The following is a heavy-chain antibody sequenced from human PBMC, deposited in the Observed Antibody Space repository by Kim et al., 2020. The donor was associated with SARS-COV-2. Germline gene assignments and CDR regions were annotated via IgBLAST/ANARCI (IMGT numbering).Heavy chain of an antibody. Sequence: SVKVSCKASGGTGRSYAISWVRQAPGQGLEWMGWIIPIFGTANYAQKFQGRVTITADESTSTAYMELSSLRSEDTAVYYCARGGVISRWFDPWGQGTLVTVSS. J-gene: IGHJ5*02. D-gene: IGHD3-22*01. V-gene: IGHV1-69*13. CDR2: IIPIFGTA. CDR1: GGTGRSYA. CDR3: ARGGVISRWFDP.